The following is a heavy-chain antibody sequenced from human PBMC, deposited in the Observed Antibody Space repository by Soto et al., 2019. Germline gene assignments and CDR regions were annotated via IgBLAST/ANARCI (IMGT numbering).Heavy chain of an antibody. CDR1: GGSISSDY. V-gene: IGHV4-59*01. CDR3: ARVSDLILSGTLPAYGMDV. Sequence: PSETLSLTCTVSGGSISSDYWSWIRQAPGKGLEWIGYIYYSGSTNYNPSLKSRVTISVDTSKNQFSLELSSVTAADTAVYYCARVSDLILSGTLPAYGMDVWGQGTTVTVSS. CDR2: IYYSGST. J-gene: IGHJ6*02. D-gene: IGHD3-9*01.